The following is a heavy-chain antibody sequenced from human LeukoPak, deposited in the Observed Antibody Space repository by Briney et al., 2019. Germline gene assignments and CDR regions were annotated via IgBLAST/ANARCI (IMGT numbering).Heavy chain of an antibody. D-gene: IGHD2-21*02. J-gene: IGHJ6*02. CDR2: ISWNRGSI. CDR1: GFIFDDYA. CDR3: ARDNCGGDCYHYYYGMDV. Sequence: GRSLRLSCAASGFIFDDYAMHWVRQAPGKGLEWVSGISWNRGSIAYADSVKDRFTISRDNAKNSLYLQMNSLRAEDTAVYYCARDNCGGDCYHYYYGMDVWGQGTTVTVSS. V-gene: IGHV3-9*01.